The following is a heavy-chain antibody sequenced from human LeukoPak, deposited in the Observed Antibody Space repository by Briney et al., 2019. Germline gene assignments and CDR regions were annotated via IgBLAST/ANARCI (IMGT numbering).Heavy chain of an antibody. Sequence: PSETLSLTCTVSGGSISSGDYYWSWIRQPPGKGLEWIGYIYYSGSTYCNPSLKSRVTISVDTSKNQFSLKLSSVTAADTAVYYCARVGGSDCSSTSCYQFDPWGQGTLVTVSS. V-gene: IGHV4-30-4*08. CDR1: GGSISSGDYY. D-gene: IGHD2-2*01. J-gene: IGHJ5*02. CDR3: ARVGGSDCSSTSCYQFDP. CDR2: IYYSGST.